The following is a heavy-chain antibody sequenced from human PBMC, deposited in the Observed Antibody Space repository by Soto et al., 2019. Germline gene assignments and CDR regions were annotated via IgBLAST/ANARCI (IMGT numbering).Heavy chain of an antibody. V-gene: IGHV4-59*01. D-gene: IGHD6-19*01. Sequence: SETLSLTCTVSGGSISSYYWSWIRQPPGKGLEWIGYIYYSGSTNYNPSLKSRVTISVDTSKNQFSLKLSSVTAADTAVYYCARVSKQVAGPLDYWGQGTLVTVSS. J-gene: IGHJ4*02. CDR3: ARVSKQVAGPLDY. CDR2: IYYSGST. CDR1: GGSISSYY.